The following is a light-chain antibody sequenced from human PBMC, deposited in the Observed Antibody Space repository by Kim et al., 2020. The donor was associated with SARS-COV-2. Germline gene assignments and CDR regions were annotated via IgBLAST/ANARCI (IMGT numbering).Light chain of an antibody. J-gene: IGLJ3*02. Sequence: GQSITISCTGTSSDVGGYNYVSWYQQHPGNAPKLMIYDVSNRPSGVSNRFSGSKSGNTASLTISGLQAEDEADYYCSSYTTSSTWVFGGGTQLTVL. V-gene: IGLV2-14*03. CDR1: SSDVGGYNY. CDR3: SSYTTSSTWV. CDR2: DVS.